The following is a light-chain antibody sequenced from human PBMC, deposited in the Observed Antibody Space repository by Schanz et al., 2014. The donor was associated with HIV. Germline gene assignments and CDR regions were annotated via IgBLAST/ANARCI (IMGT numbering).Light chain of an antibody. CDR1: NGHRTYA. Sequence: QSVLTQSPSASASLGASVKLTCTLANGHRTYAIAWHQQQPEKGPRYLMNLNSDGSHSKGDGIPDRFSGSSAGAERYLTISSLQSEDEADYYCQTWGTGIVVFGGGTKLTVL. CDR2: LNSDGSH. CDR3: QTWGTGIVV. V-gene: IGLV4-69*02. J-gene: IGLJ2*01.